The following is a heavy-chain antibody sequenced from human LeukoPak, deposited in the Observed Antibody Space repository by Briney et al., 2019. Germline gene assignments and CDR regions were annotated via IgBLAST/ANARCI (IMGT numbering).Heavy chain of an antibody. CDR1: GGSISSSNW. CDR3: ATAELYYYDSSGQDAFDI. Sequence: PSETLSLTCAVSGGSISSSNWWSWVRQPPGKGLEWIGEIYHSGSTNYNPSLKSRVTISVDKSKNQFSLKLSSVTAADTAVYYCATAELYYYDSSGQDAFDIWGQGTMVTVSS. CDR2: IYHSGST. D-gene: IGHD3-22*01. V-gene: IGHV4-4*02. J-gene: IGHJ3*02.